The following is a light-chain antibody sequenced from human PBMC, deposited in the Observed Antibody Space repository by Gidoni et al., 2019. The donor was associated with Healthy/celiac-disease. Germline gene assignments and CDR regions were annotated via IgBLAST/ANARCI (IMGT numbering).Light chain of an antibody. CDR2: DAS. Sequence: EIVLTQSPATLSLSPGERATLSCRASQSVSSNLAWYQQKPGQAPTLLIYDASNRATGIPARCSGSGSGTDFTLTISSLEPEDFAVYYCQQRSNWPPLTFGGGTKVEIK. CDR3: QQRSNWPPLT. V-gene: IGKV3-11*01. J-gene: IGKJ4*01. CDR1: QSVSSN.